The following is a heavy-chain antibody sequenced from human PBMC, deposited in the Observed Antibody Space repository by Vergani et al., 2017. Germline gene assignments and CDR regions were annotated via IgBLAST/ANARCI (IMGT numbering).Heavy chain of an antibody. J-gene: IGHJ6*03. D-gene: IGHD4-11*01. CDR3: ARVNTETNGHLYYYYYMDV. CDR1: GGSFTSYH. CDR2: IDHTGRL. Sequence: QVQLQQWGGGLLKPSETLSLTCVVNGGSFTSYHWTWIRQSPGEGLEWVGDIDHTGRLDYNPSLKSRLTMSVDKSRNQFSLTLNAVTATDTAIYFCARVNTETNGHLYYYYYMDVWGQGTAVTVS. V-gene: IGHV4-34*01.